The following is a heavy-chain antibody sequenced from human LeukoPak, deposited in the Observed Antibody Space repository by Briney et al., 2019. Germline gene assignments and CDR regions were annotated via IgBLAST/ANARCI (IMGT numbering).Heavy chain of an antibody. CDR2: IYYSGST. J-gene: IGHJ6*04. CDR3: AAYNWNDFYCYGMDV. CDR1: GGSISSYY. V-gene: IGHV4-59*01. Sequence: PSETLSLTCTVSGGSISSYYWSWIRQPPGKGLEWIGYIYYSGSTNYNPSLKSRVTISVDTSKNQFSLKLSSVTAADTAVYYCAAYNWNDFYCYGMDVWGKGTTVTVSS. D-gene: IGHD1-1*01.